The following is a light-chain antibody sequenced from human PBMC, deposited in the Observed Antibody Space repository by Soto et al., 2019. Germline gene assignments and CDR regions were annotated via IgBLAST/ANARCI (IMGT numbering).Light chain of an antibody. J-gene: IGKJ1*01. CDR1: QSVSSSY. CDR3: QQYASSPRT. CDR2: GAS. Sequence: FPQAPGTLSLSPGERATLSCRASQSVSSSYLAWYQQKPGQAPRLLIFGASSRATGIPDRFSGSGSGTDFTLTISRLEPEDLAVYYCQQYASSPRTFGQGTKVDIK. V-gene: IGKV3-20*01.